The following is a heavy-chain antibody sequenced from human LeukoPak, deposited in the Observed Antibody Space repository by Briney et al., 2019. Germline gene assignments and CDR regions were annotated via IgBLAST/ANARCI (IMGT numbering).Heavy chain of an antibody. CDR1: GFSFSFSDSY. V-gene: IGHV3-11*01. D-gene: IGHD1-14*01. CDR2: ISKSGSTI. Sequence: GGSLRLSCTASGFSFSFSDSYLIWIRQAPGKGLEWVSYISKSGSTIYYPDSVKGRFTISRDNAKNSVYLQMNSLRAEDTAVYYCARGPGNRGYFDYWGQGTLVTVSS. J-gene: IGHJ4*02. CDR3: ARGPGNRGYFDY.